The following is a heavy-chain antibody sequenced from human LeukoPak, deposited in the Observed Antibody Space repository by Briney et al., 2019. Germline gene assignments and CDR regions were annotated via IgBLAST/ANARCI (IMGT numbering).Heavy chain of an antibody. Sequence: PSETLSLTCTVSGGSISSYYWSWIRQPAGKGLEWIGRIYTSGSTNYNPSLKSRVTMSVDTSKNQFSLKLSSVTAADTAVYYCARGMPRYCSGGSCYPGGYYYGMDVWGQGNPGHRLL. CDR1: GGSISSYY. D-gene: IGHD2-15*01. J-gene: IGHJ6*02. CDR2: IYTSGST. CDR3: ARGMPRYCSGGSCYPGGYYYGMDV. V-gene: IGHV4-4*07.